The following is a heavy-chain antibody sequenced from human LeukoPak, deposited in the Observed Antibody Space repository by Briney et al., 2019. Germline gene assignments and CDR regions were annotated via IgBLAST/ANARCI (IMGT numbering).Heavy chain of an antibody. CDR3: AKDPLGSSWYIDYFDY. J-gene: IGHJ4*02. CDR1: GFPFNSYS. CDR2: ISSSSSTI. D-gene: IGHD6-13*01. Sequence: PWGSLGLSWAAPGFPFNSYSMNRVRQAPGKGLEWGSYISSSSSTIYYADSVKGRFTISRDNSKNTLYLQMNSLRAEDTAVYYCAKDPLGSSWYIDYFDYWGQGTLVTVSS. V-gene: IGHV3-48*01.